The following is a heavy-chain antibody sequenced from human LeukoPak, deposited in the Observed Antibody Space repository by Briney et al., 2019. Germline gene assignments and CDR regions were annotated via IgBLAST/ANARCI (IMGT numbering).Heavy chain of an antibody. D-gene: IGHD6-13*01. Sequence: GGFLRLSCAASGFTFSSYWMSWVRQAPGKGLEWVANIKQDGSEKYYVDSVKGRFTISRDNAKNSLYLQMNSLRAEDTAVYYCARSPSYSSSWYALDSWGQGTLVTVSS. V-gene: IGHV3-7*01. CDR3: ARSPSYSSSWYALDS. CDR1: GFTFSSYW. J-gene: IGHJ4*02. CDR2: IKQDGSEK.